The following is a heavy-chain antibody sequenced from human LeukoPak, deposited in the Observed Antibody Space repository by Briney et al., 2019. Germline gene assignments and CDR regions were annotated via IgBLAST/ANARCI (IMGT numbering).Heavy chain of an antibody. CDR1: VGFTTYDY. Sequence: SETLSLTCSVSVGFTTYDYWSWLRQPAGKAPEWIGRIHTTGSTNYNPSLKSRLTMTLDKSKKQFSLKVTSMTTADTALYYCARGGGNRHFDSWGQGILVTVSS. D-gene: IGHD2-15*01. CDR3: ARGGGNRHFDS. V-gene: IGHV4-4*07. CDR2: IHTTGST. J-gene: IGHJ4*02.